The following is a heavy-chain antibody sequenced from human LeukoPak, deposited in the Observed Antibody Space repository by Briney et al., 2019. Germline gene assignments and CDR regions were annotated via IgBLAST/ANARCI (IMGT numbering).Heavy chain of an antibody. D-gene: IGHD4-17*01. Sequence: GGSLRLSCAASGFTFSSFAMHWVRQAPGKGLEWVADIWYNGSNKYYAESVKGRFTISRDNSKNMLYLQLNSLRAEDTAVYYCSRGGYGDYNNRFDPWGQGTLVIISS. V-gene: IGHV3-33*01. CDR1: GFTFSSFA. CDR2: IWYNGSNK. J-gene: IGHJ5*02. CDR3: SRGGYGDYNNRFDP.